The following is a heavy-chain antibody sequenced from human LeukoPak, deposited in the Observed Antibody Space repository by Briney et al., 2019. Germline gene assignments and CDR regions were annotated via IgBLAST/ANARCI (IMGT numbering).Heavy chain of an antibody. J-gene: IGHJ4*02. CDR2: IIPILGIA. V-gene: IGHV1-69*04. Sequence: SVKVSCKASGGTFSSYAISWVRQAPGQGLEWMGRIIPILGIANYAQKFQGRVTITADKSTSTAYMELSSLRPEDRAVYYCAQGPSGYYYYWGQGTLVTVSS. D-gene: IGHD3-22*01. CDR1: GGTFSSYA. CDR3: AQGPSGYYYY.